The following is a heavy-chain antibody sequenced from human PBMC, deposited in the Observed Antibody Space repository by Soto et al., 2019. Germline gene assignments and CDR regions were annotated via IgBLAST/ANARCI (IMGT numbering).Heavy chain of an antibody. CDR3: VRRPSGGSDLY. J-gene: IGHJ4*02. CDR2: VFYNGRT. D-gene: IGHD2-15*01. CDR1: GGSIGSGSNF. V-gene: IGHV4-39*01. Sequence: QLQLQESGPGLLRPSETLSLTCTVSGGSIGSGSNFWGWVRQPPGKGLEWIGSVFYNGRTQYNPSLKSRIAISGDTSKNQFFLKLTSVTATDTAVYYCVRRPSGGSDLYWGRGTLVTVSS.